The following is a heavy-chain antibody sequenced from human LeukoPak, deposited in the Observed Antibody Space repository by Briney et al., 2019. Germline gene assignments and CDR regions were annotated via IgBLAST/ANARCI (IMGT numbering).Heavy chain of an antibody. V-gene: IGHV1-18*01. J-gene: IGHJ5*02. Sequence: ASVKVSCKASGYTFTGYGISWVRQAPGQGLEWMGWISAYNGNTNYAQRLQGRVTMTTDTSTSTAYMELRSLRSDDTAVYYCARDHEGLYRYGQDLQEFDPWGQGTLVTVSS. D-gene: IGHD4-17*01. CDR2: ISAYNGNT. CDR3: ARDHEGLYRYGQDLQEFDP. CDR1: GYTFTGYG.